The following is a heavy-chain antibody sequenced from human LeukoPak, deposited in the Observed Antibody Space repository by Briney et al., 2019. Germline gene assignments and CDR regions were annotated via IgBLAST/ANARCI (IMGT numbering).Heavy chain of an antibody. CDR3: ARLLGGGNAGD. Sequence: SETLSLTCTVSGGSISSGSYYWSWIRQPAGKGLEWIGSIYYSGSTYYNPSLKSRVTISVDTSKNQFPLKLSSVTAADTAVYYCARLLGGGNAGDWGQGTLVTVSS. V-gene: IGHV4-39*01. D-gene: IGHD4-23*01. CDR1: GGSISSGSYY. CDR2: IYYSGST. J-gene: IGHJ4*02.